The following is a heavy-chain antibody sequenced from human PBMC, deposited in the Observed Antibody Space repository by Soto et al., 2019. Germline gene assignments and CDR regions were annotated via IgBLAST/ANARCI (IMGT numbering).Heavy chain of an antibody. CDR2: IIPIFGTA. CDR3: ARSRIAAAPCWFDA. D-gene: IGHD6-13*01. J-gene: IGHJ5*02. Sequence: SVKVSCKASGGTFSSYAISWVRQAPGQGLEWMGGIIPIFGTANYAQKFQGRVTITADESTSTAYMELSSLRSEDTAVYYCARSRIAAAPCWFDAWGQGTPVTVSS. V-gene: IGHV1-69*13. CDR1: GGTFSSYA.